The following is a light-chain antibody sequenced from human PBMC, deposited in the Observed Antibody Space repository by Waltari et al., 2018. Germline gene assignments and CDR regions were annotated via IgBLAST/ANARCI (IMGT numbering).Light chain of an antibody. CDR1: QGISSR. CDR3: QQVDSFPRT. CDR2: DAS. J-gene: IGKJ1*01. V-gene: IGKV1-12*01. Sequence: DIQMTQSPSSVSASVGDRVTLTWRASQGISSRLAGYQQKPGKAPKLLIDDASSVHSGVPSRFSGSGSGTEFTLTISSLQPEDFATYYCQQVDSFPRTFGQGTKVEVK.